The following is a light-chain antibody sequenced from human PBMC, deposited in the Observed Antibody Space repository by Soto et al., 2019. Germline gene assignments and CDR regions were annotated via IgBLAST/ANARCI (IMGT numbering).Light chain of an antibody. CDR3: SSYTSSSPYV. CDR1: SSDVGGYNY. J-gene: IGLJ1*01. CDR2: EVN. Sequence: QSVLTQPPFVSGSPGQSITISCTGTSSDVGGYNYVSWYQQHPGKAPKLMIYEVNNRPSGVSNRFSGSKCGNTASLTISGLQAEDEADYYCSSYTSSSPYVFGTGTKVTVV. V-gene: IGLV2-14*01.